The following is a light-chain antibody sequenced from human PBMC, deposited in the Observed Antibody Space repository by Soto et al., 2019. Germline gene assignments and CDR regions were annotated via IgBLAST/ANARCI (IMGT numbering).Light chain of an antibody. V-gene: IGLV2-14*03. Sequence: QSALTQPASVSGPPGQSITISCTGTSSDVGGYDSVSWYQQHPGKAPKLLIYDVTTLPSGVSNRFSGSKSGNTASLTISGLQAEDEADYYCSSHTSSSTHVFGTGTKLTVL. CDR3: SSHTSSSTHV. CDR1: SSDVGGYDS. CDR2: DVT. J-gene: IGLJ1*01.